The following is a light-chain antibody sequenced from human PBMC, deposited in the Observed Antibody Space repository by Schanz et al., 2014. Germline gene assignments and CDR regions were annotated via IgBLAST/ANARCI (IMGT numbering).Light chain of an antibody. CDR2: EVT. CDR3: SSYAGNNNLRVL. CDR1: SSDVGAYNY. J-gene: IGLJ2*01. Sequence: QSALTQPPSASGSPGQSVTISCTGTSSDVGAYNYVSWYQQHPGKAPKLMIYEVTKRPSGVPDRFSGSKSGNTASLTISGLQAEDEADYYCSSYAGNNNLRVLFGGGTKVTVL. V-gene: IGLV2-8*01.